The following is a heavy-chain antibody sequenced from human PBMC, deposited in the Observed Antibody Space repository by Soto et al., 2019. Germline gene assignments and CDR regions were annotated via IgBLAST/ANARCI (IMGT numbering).Heavy chain of an antibody. CDR3: AREVPGDYFDN. J-gene: IGHJ4*02. V-gene: IGHV4-39*07. Sequence: SETLSLTCTVSGGSISSSSYHWGWIRQPPGKGLERIGSIYYSGSPYYNPSLKSRLTISVDTSKNQFSLKLSSVIASDTAVYYCAREVPGDYFDNWGQGTLVTVSS. CDR2: IYYSGSP. D-gene: IGHD3-10*01. CDR1: GGSISSSSYH.